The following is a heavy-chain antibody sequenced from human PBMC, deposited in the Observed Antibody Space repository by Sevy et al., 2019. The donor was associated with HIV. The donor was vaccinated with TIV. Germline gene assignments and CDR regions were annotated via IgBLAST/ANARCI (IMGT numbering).Heavy chain of an antibody. CDR1: GFTFSNYW. CDR3: AREGYYDYIWGSYRYFNDY. J-gene: IGHJ4*02. V-gene: IGHV3-7*03. D-gene: IGHD3-16*02. CDR2: IKQDGSEK. Sequence: GGSLRLSCAASGFTFSNYWMTWVRQAPGKGLEWVAHIKQDGSEKHYVDSVKGRFTISRDNSKNSVYLQMNSLRAEDTAGYFFAREGYYDYIWGSYRYFNDYWGQGTLVTVSS.